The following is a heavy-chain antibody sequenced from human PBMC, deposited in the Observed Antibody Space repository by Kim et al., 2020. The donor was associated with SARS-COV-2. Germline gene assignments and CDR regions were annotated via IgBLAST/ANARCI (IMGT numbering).Heavy chain of an antibody. CDR2: IYYSGST. CDR3: ARPYVWYYDISTGTGYFGRWEV. J-gene: IGHJ6*02. Sequence: SETLSLTCTVSGGSISSSSYYWGWIRQPPGKGLEWIGSIYYSGSTYYNPSLKSRVTISVDTSKNQFSLKLSSVTAADTAVYYCARPYVWYYDISTGTGYFGRWEVWGQGTTVTVSS. V-gene: IGHV4-39*01. D-gene: IGHD3-9*01. CDR1: GGSISSSSYY.